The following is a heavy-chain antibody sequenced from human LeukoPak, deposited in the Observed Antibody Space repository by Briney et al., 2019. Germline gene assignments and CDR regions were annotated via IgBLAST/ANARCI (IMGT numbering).Heavy chain of an antibody. CDR1: GGSFSGYY. CDR3: ASTYCSSTSCYKDFDY. CDR2: INHSGST. Sequence: PSETLSLTCAVYGGSFSGYYWSWIRQPPGKGLEWIGEINHSGSTNYSPSLKSRVTISVDTSKNQFSLKLSSVTAADTAVYYCASTYCSSTSCYKDFDYWGQGTLVTVSS. V-gene: IGHV4-34*01. D-gene: IGHD2-2*01. J-gene: IGHJ4*02.